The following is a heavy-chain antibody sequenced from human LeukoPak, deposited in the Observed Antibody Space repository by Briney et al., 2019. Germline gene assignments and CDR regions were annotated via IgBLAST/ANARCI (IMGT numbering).Heavy chain of an antibody. Sequence: GASVKVSCKASGGTFSSYAISWVRQAPGQGLEWMGGIIPIFGTANYAQKFQGRVTITTDASTSTAYMELSSLRSEDTAVYYCARDAADSSGYYQSWSFDPWGQGTLVTVSS. J-gene: IGHJ5*02. V-gene: IGHV1-69*05. CDR2: IIPIFGTA. CDR3: ARDAADSSGYYQSWSFDP. D-gene: IGHD3-22*01. CDR1: GGTFSSYA.